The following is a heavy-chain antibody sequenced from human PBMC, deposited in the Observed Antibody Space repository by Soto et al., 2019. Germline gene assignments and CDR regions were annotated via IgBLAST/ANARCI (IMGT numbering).Heavy chain of an antibody. CDR3: ARDKTRNYYAMDV. CDR2: IDPSGNNT. J-gene: IGHJ6*02. Sequence: ASVKVSCKASGYSFSSYYINWVRQAPGQGLEWMGIIDPSGNNTKYAQKFQGRVTMTRDTSTSTVYMEVSSLRSEDTAVYYCARDKTRNYYAMDVWRQGPTVTVS. V-gene: IGHV1-46*01. D-gene: IGHD3-10*01. CDR1: GYSFSSYY.